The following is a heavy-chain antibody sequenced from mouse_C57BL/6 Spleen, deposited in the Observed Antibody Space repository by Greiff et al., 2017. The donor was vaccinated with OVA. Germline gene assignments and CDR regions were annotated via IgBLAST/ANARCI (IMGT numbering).Heavy chain of an antibody. CDR1: GYSITSGYY. J-gene: IGHJ3*01. Sequence: VQLQQSGPGLVKPSQSLSLTCSVTGYSITSGYYWNWIRQFPGNQLEWMGYISYDGSNNYNPSLKNRISLTRATSKNQFFLKLNSVTTEDTATYYCARDGSSSAWFAYWGQGTLVTVSA. CDR2: ISYDGSN. CDR3: ARDGSSSAWFAY. D-gene: IGHD1-1*01. V-gene: IGHV3-6*01.